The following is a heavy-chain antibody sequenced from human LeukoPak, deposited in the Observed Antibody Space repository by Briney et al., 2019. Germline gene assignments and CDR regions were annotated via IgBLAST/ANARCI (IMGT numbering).Heavy chain of an antibody. CDR1: GGSISRYY. D-gene: IGHD6-19*01. J-gene: IGHJ4*02. V-gene: IGHV4-59*01. Sequence: SETLSLTCTVSGGSISRYYWSWIRQTPGKGPQWIGYIFYTGSTNYNPSLKSRVTISVDTSKNQFSLKLKFVTAADTGVYYCAKDSGPRFDYWGQGTLVTVSS. CDR2: IFYTGST. CDR3: AKDSGPRFDY.